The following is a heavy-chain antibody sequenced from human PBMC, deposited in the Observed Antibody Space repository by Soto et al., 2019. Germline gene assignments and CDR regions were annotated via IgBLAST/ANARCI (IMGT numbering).Heavy chain of an antibody. Sequence: LRLSCAASGFTFSNAWMNWVRQAPGKGLEWVGRIKSKTDGGTTDYAAPVKGRFTISRDDPKNTLYLQMNSLKTEDTAVYYCTTLAAAHPFTIFGVVIIGIIDYWGQGTLVTVSS. J-gene: IGHJ4*02. CDR2: IKSKTDGGTT. V-gene: IGHV3-15*07. CDR1: GFTFSNAW. CDR3: TTLAAAHPFTIFGVVIIGIIDY. D-gene: IGHD3-3*01.